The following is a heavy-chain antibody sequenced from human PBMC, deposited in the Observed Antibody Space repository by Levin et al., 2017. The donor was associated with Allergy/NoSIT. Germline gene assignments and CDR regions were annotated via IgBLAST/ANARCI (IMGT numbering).Heavy chain of an antibody. CDR2: ISYDGSNK. D-gene: IGHD1-7*01. V-gene: IGHV3-30*04. Sequence: GGSLRLSCAASGFTFSSYAMHWVRQAPGKGLEWVAVISYDGSNKYYADSVKGRFTISRDNSKNTLYLQMNSLRAEDTAVYYCARDTLSMITGTTFDYWGQGTLVTVSS. J-gene: IGHJ4*02. CDR1: GFTFSSYA. CDR3: ARDTLSMITGTTFDY.